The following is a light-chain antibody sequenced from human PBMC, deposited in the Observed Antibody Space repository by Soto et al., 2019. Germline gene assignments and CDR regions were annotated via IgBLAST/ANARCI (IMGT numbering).Light chain of an antibody. CDR1: SSDVGSYNL. J-gene: IGLJ1*01. CDR2: EGS. CDR3: CSYAGSSTLYV. Sequence: QSFLTQPASVSGSPGQSITISCTGTSSDVGSYNLVSWYQQHPGKAPKLMIYEGSKRPSGVPNRFSGSKSGNTASLTISGLQAEDEADYYCCSYAGSSTLYVFGTGTKVTVL. V-gene: IGLV2-23*01.